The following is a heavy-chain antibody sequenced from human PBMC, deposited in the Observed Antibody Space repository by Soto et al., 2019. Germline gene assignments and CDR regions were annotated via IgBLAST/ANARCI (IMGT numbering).Heavy chain of an antibody. D-gene: IGHD4-17*01. J-gene: IGHJ1*01. CDR1: GFTFSNFW. Sequence: EVQLLESGGGLVQPGGSLRLSCAASGFTFSNFWMAWVRQAPGKGLEWVADIKQDGTEKDYVDSVKGRFTISRDNAKNSVYLQMNSLRVEDTAVYYCARDGDFDIWGQGTLVTVSS. CDR3: ARDGDFDI. V-gene: IGHV3-7*01. CDR2: IKQDGTEK.